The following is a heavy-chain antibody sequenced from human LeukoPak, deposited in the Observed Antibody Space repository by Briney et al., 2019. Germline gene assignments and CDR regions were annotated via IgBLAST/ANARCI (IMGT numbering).Heavy chain of an antibody. CDR3: ARPGRYYYDSYFDY. CDR2: INHSGST. V-gene: IGHV4-34*01. Sequence: PSETLSLTCAVYGGSFSGYYWSWIRQPPGKGLEWIGEINHSGSTNYNPSLKSRVTISVDTSKNQFSLKLSSVTAADTAVYYCARPGRYYYDSYFDYWGQGTLVTVSS. CDR1: GGSFSGYY. J-gene: IGHJ4*02. D-gene: IGHD3-22*01.